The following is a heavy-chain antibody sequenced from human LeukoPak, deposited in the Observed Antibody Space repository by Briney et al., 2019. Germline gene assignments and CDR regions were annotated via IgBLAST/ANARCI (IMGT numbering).Heavy chain of an antibody. CDR3: ARVDSEGY. D-gene: IGHD2-2*03. V-gene: IGHV1-2*06. CDR2: INPHSGGT. Sequence: ASVKVSCKASGYTFTGYYMHWVRQAPGQGLEWIGRINPHSGGTNYAQKFQGRVTMTRDTSISTAYMELSRLSSDDTAVYYCARVDSEGYWGQGTLVTVSS. CDR1: GYTFTGYY. J-gene: IGHJ4*02.